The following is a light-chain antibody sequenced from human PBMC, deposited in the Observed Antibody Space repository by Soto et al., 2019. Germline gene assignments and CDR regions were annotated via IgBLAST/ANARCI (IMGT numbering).Light chain of an antibody. V-gene: IGLV2-14*03. Sequence: QSVLTQPASVSGSPGQSITISCTGASGDVDAAHYVAWYQQHPNKAPNVLIYEGNNRPSGVSDRFSGSKSGNTASLTISGLQAEDEADYYCSSHTPNITLFGGGTKVTVL. CDR3: SSHTPNITL. CDR1: SGDVDAAHY. CDR2: EGN. J-gene: IGLJ2*01.